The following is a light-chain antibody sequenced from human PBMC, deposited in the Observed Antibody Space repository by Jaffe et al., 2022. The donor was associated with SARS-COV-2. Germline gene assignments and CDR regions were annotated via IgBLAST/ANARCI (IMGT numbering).Light chain of an antibody. CDR1: QSISNY. CDR2: SAS. Sequence: DIQMTQSPSSLSASVGDRVTITCRASQSISNYLNWYQQKPGKAPKLLIYSASSLQSGVPSRFSGSGSGTDFTLTISSLQPEDFATYYCQQSYSFPFTFGPGTKVDIK. V-gene: IGKV1-39*01. CDR3: QQSYSFPFT. J-gene: IGKJ3*01.